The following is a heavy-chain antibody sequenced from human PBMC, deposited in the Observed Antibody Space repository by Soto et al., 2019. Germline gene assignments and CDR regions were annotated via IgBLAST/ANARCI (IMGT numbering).Heavy chain of an antibody. J-gene: IGHJ4*02. CDR1: GFTFSSYA. V-gene: IGHV3-64*01. CDR3: ARDKRDLRFLEWSYYFDY. CDR2: ISSNGGST. Sequence: EVQLVESGGGLVQPGGSLRLSCAASGFTFSSYAMHWVRQAPGKGLEYVSAISSNGGSTYYANSVKGRFTISRDNSKNTLYLQMGSLRAEDTAVYYCARDKRDLRFLEWSYYFDYWGQGTLVTVSS. D-gene: IGHD3-3*01.